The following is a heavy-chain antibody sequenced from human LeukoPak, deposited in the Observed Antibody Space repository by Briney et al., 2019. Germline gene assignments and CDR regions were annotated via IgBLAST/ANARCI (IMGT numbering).Heavy chain of an antibody. CDR2: ISNTNSYI. CDR3: ARDAFDI. Sequence: GGSLRLSCAASGFTFSSYDMSWVRQAPGKGLEWVSCISNTNSYIYYADSVKGRFTISRDNAKNSLYLQMNSLRAEDTAVYYCARDAFDIWGQGTMVTVSS. V-gene: IGHV3-21*01. J-gene: IGHJ3*02. CDR1: GFTFSSYD.